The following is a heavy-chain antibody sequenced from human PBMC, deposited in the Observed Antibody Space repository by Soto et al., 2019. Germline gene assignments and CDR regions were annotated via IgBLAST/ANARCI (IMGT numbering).Heavy chain of an antibody. J-gene: IGHJ6*02. Sequence: QITLKESGPTLVKPTQTLTLTCTFSGFSLSTSGVGVGWIRQPPGKALEWLALIYWNDDKRYSPSLKSRLTITKDTSKNQVVLTMTNMDPVDTATYYCAHTTQSGRIFGVVKYGMDVWGQGTTVTVSS. CDR3: AHTTQSGRIFGVVKYGMDV. CDR1: GFSLSTSGVG. CDR2: IYWNDDK. D-gene: IGHD3-3*02. V-gene: IGHV2-5*01.